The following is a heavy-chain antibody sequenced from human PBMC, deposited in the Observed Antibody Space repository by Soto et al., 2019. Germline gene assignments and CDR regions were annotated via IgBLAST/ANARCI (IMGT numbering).Heavy chain of an antibody. Sequence: VQLLESGGGLVQPGESLRLSCAASGFTFSNYAMTWVRQAQGKGLEWVAAVRGRGDITYYADSVKGRFTISRDNSRNRLYLQLSSLRVDDTAEYYCAKNYDTSGYYYYGMDVW. CDR3: AKNYDTSGYYYYGMDV. J-gene: IGHJ6*01. CDR2: VRGRGDIT. D-gene: IGHD3-22*01. CDR1: GFTFSNYA. V-gene: IGHV3-23*01.